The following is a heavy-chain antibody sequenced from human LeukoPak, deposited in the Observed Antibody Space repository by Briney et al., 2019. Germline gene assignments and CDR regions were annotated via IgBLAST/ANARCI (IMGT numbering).Heavy chain of an antibody. CDR2: IHTSGST. V-gene: IGHV4-4*07. Sequence: SETLSLTCTVSGGSISSYYWSWIRQPAGKGLQWIGRIHTSGSTNYKPSLKSRVTMSVDTAKNQFSLKLSSVTAADTAVYYCAREGTDYDILTGFYYYYGMDVWGQGTTVTVSS. D-gene: IGHD3-9*01. J-gene: IGHJ6*02. CDR1: GGSISSYY. CDR3: AREGTDYDILTGFYYYYGMDV.